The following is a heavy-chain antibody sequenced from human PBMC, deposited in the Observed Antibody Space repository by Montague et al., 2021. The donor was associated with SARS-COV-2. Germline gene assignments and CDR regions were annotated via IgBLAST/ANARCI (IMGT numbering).Heavy chain of an antibody. CDR1: GGSISSSSYY. CDR2: IYYSGST. CDR3: AGRVVVPAAIGHWYFDL. V-gene: IGHV4-39*01. D-gene: IGHD2-2*02. J-gene: IGHJ2*01. Sequence: SETLSLTCTVSGGSISSSSYYWGWICQPPGKGLEWIGSIYYSGSTXYNPSLKSRVTISVDTSKNQFSLKLSSVTAADTAVYYCAGRVVVPAAIGHWYFDLWGRGTLVTVPS.